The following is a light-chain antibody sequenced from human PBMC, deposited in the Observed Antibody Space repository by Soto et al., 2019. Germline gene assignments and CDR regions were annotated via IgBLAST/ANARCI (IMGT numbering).Light chain of an antibody. J-gene: IGKJ5*01. CDR3: QQPNSYPT. Sequence: DSQSTPSPSFLSASVGDRVTITCRASQGMSSYLAWYQQKPGKAPKLLIYDVSTLQSGVPSRFRGSASGTEFTLTISSLQPEDLVTYYCQQPNSYPTFDQGTRLEIK. CDR2: DVS. CDR1: QGMSSY. V-gene: IGKV1-9*01.